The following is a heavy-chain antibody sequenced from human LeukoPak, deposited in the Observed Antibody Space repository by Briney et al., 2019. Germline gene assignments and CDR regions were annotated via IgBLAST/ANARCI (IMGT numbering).Heavy chain of an antibody. CDR3: ARGSGSSWPQFDP. CDR1: GGSISSGSYY. J-gene: IGHJ5*02. Sequence: SETLSLTCTVSGGSISSGSYYWSWIRQPAGKGLEWIGRIYTSGSTNYNPSLKSRVTISVDTSKNQFSLKLSSVTAADTAVYYCARGSGSSWPQFDPWGQGTLVTVSS. D-gene: IGHD6-13*01. V-gene: IGHV4-61*02. CDR2: IYTSGST.